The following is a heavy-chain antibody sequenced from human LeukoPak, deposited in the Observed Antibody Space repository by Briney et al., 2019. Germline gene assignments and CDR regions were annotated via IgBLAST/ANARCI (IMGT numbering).Heavy chain of an antibody. Sequence: SETLSLTCTVSGGSISSTSYYWAWIRQPPGKGLEWIATINYSGSTYYNPSLEGRAIISIETSKNQFSLRLSSATAADTAVYFCARPAGGIYGDYLPWGQGTLVTVSS. CDR1: GGSISSTSYY. CDR3: ARPAGGIYGDYLP. D-gene: IGHD4-17*01. J-gene: IGHJ5*02. CDR2: INYSGST. V-gene: IGHV4-39*01.